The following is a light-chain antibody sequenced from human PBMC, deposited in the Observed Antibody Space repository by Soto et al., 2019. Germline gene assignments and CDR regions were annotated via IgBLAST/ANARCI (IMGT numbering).Light chain of an antibody. J-gene: IGKJ3*01. CDR2: NAS. CDR3: HQYNTWPPRFT. Sequence: EIMMTQSPAILSLSPGETATLSCRASQSVTTKLAWYQQRPGQTPRLLIYNASTRATAVPARFSGGGSVTEFSLTISSLQSDDFGVYYCHQYNTWPPRFTFGPGTKVDIK. V-gene: IGKV3-15*01. CDR1: QSVTTK.